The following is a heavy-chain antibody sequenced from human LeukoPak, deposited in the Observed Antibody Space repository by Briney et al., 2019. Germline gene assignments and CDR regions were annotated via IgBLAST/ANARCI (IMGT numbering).Heavy chain of an antibody. CDR1: GFTFSSYE. CDR3: ARLGGGSYSGY. J-gene: IGHJ4*02. Sequence: GGSLRLSCAASGFTFSSYERNWVRQAPGKGLEGVSYISSSGTTIYYADSVKGRFTISRDNAKNSLYLQMNSLRAEDTAVYYCARLGGGSYSGYWGQGTLVTVSS. D-gene: IGHD1-26*01. V-gene: IGHV3-48*03. CDR2: ISSSGTTI.